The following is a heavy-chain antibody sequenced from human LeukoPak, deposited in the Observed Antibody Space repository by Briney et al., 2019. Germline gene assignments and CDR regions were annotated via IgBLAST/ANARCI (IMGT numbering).Heavy chain of an antibody. D-gene: IGHD5-12*01. J-gene: IGHJ4*02. CDR3: ARGARPSWREWLRYFDY. CDR2: INHSGST. Sequence: SETLSLTCAVYGGSFSGYYWSWIRQPPGKGLEWIGEINHSGSTNYNPSLKSRVTISVDTSKNQFSLKLSSVTAADTAVYYCARGARPSWREWLRYFDYWGQGTLVTVSS. V-gene: IGHV4-34*01. CDR1: GGSFSGYY.